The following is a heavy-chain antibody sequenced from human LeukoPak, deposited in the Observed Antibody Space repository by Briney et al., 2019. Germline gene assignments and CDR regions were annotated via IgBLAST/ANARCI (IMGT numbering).Heavy chain of an antibody. Sequence: GGSLRLSCAASGFTFSSYSMNWVRQAPGKGLEGVSSISSSSSYIYYADSVKGRFTISRDNAKNSLYLQMNSLRAEDTAVYYCARDRGYDSSGYPSIDYWGQGTLVTVSS. D-gene: IGHD3-22*01. CDR2: ISSSSSYI. CDR1: GFTFSSYS. V-gene: IGHV3-21*01. J-gene: IGHJ4*02. CDR3: ARDRGYDSSGYPSIDY.